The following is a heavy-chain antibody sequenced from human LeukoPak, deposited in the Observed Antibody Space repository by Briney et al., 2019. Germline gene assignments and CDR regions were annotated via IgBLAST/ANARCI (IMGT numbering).Heavy chain of an antibody. Sequence: GGSLRLSCAASGFTFSSYAMSWVRQAPGKGLEWVSAISGSGGSTYYADSVKGRFTISRDNSKNTLYLQMNNLRAEDTALYYCAKDRSPLGYCSGGSCYIFDYWGQGTLVTVSS. V-gene: IGHV3-23*01. CDR2: ISGSGGST. CDR1: GFTFSSYA. D-gene: IGHD2-15*01. CDR3: AKDRSPLGYCSGGSCYIFDY. J-gene: IGHJ4*02.